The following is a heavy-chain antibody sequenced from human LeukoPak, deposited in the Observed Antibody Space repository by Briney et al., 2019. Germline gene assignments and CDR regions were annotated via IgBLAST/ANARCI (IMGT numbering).Heavy chain of an antibody. D-gene: IGHD2-2*01. J-gene: IGHJ6*03. V-gene: IGHV4-59*01. Sequence: SETLSLTCTVFGGSISSPYYWGLIRQPPGKGLEWIGYIYYSGSTNYNPSLKSRVTISVDTSKNQFSLKLSSVIAADTAVYYCARTTEGYCSSASCFGFSYSYYMDVWGKGTTVTISS. CDR3: ARTTEGYCSSASCFGFSYSYYMDV. CDR1: GGSISSPYY. CDR2: IYYSGST.